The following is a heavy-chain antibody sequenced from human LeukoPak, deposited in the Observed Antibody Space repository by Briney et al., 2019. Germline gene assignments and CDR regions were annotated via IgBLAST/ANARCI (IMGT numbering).Heavy chain of an antibody. J-gene: IGHJ1*01. V-gene: IGHV3-74*01. CDR1: GFTFSSYW. D-gene: IGHD3-22*01. CDR3: ARVASHDSTAYYYVYFQH. CDR2: INSDGSST. Sequence: GGSLRLSCAASGFTFSSYWMHWVRHAPGKGLVWVSRINSDGSSTSYADSVKGRFTISRDNAKNTLYLQMNSLRAEDTAVYYCARVASHDSTAYYYVYFQHWGQGTLVTVPS.